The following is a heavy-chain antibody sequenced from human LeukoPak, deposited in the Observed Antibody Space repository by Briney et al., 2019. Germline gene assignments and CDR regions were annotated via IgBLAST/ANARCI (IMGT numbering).Heavy chain of an antibody. V-gene: IGHV1-18*01. CDR3: ARDYEAVAGPMAFDI. CDR1: GYTFTSYG. J-gene: IGHJ3*02. Sequence: GATVKLSRKASGYTFTSYGISWVRQAPGQGREWMGWISAYNGNTNYAQKLQGRVTMTTDTSTSTAYMELRSLRSDDTAVYYCARDYEAVAGPMAFDIWGQGTMVTVSS. D-gene: IGHD6-19*01. CDR2: ISAYNGNT.